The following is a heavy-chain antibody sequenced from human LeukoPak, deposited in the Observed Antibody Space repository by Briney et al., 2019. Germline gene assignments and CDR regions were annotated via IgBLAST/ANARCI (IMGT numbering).Heavy chain of an antibody. J-gene: IGHJ4*02. V-gene: IGHV3-48*04. CDR1: GFTFYTYS. CDR2: ITSSSSTI. Sequence: PGGSLRLSCAASGFTFYTYSMNWVRQAPGKGLEWVSYITSSSSTIYYADSVKGRFTISRDNAKNSLYLQMNSLRAEDTAVYYCARDQEYSGSPGYYFDYWGQGTLVTVSS. D-gene: IGHD5-12*01. CDR3: ARDQEYSGSPGYYFDY.